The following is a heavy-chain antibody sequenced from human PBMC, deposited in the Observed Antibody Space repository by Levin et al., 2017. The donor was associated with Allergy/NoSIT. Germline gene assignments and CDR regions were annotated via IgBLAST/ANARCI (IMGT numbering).Heavy chain of an antibody. J-gene: IGHJ5*01. CDR1: GFIFDDYA. Sequence: SLKISCAASGFIFDDYAMHWVRQVPGKGLEWVSGIDWNSGSRGYVDSVKGRFTISRDNAKNFLYLQMNSLRAEDTAFYYCAKACGRGFGGVIAWLDYWGHGALVTVSS. D-gene: IGHD3-16*02. V-gene: IGHV3-9*01. CDR3: AKACGRGFGGVIAWLDY. CDR2: IDWNSGSR.